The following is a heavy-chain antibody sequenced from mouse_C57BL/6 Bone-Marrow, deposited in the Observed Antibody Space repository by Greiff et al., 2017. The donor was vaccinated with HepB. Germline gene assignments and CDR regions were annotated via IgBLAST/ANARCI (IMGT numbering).Heavy chain of an antibody. CDR2: IHPNSGGT. J-gene: IGHJ2*01. D-gene: IGHD1-1*02. CDR3: ESGRIATVEATDY. CDR1: GYTFTSYW. V-gene: IGHV1-72*01. Sequence: VQLQQPGAELVKPGASVKLSCKASGYTFTSYWMHWVKQRPGRGLEWIGRIHPNSGGTNYNEKFKSKATLTVDKPSSTAYMQRSSLTSEDSAVYDCESGRIATVEATDYWGQGTTLTVSS.